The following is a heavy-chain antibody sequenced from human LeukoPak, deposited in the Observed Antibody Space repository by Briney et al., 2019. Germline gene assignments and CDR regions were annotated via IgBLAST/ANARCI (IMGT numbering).Heavy chain of an antibody. D-gene: IGHD3-22*01. CDR1: GYTFTGYY. Sequence: SVKVSCKASGYTFTGYYMHWVRQAPGQGLEWMGRIIPIFGTANYAQKFQGRVTITTDESTSTAYMELSSLRSEDTAVYYCARDEGSGYLDWGQGTLVTVSS. CDR2: IIPIFGTA. V-gene: IGHV1-69*05. CDR3: ARDEGSGYLD. J-gene: IGHJ4*02.